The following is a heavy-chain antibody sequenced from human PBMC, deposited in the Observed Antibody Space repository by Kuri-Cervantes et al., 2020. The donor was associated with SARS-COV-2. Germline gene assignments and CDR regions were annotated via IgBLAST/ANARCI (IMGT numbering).Heavy chain of an antibody. D-gene: IGHD5-18*01. CDR1: GFSFSTYA. Sequence: GGSLRLSCAASGFSFSTYAMTWVRQARGKGLEWVSSISSESAYIYYAESVRGRFAISRDNARKSVYLQMNSLRAEDTAVYYCAKVEGYSYGYYYYGMDVWGQGTTVPGAS. CDR2: ISSESAYI. CDR3: AKVEGYSYGYYYYGMDV. J-gene: IGHJ6*02. V-gene: IGHV3-21*01.